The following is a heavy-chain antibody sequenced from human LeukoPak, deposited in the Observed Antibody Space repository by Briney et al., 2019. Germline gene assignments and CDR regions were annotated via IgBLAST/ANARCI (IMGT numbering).Heavy chain of an antibody. CDR1: GFTFSSYS. D-gene: IGHD3/OR15-3a*01. J-gene: IGHJ4*02. V-gene: IGHV3-21*01. Sequence: GGSLRLSCAASGFTFSSYSMNWVRQAPGKGLEWVSSISSSSSYIYYADSVKGRFTISRDNAKNSLYPQMNSLRAEDTAVYYCAREDGLDVDYWGQGTLVTVSS. CDR2: ISSSSSYI. CDR3: AREDGLDVDY.